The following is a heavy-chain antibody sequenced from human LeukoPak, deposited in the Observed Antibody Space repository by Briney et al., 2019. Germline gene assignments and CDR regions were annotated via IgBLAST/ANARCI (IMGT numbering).Heavy chain of an antibody. CDR1: GFIFTGYY. Sequence: ASVKVSCKASGFIFTGYYIHWVRQAPGQGPEWMGWINPSSGGTNYAQKFQGRVTMTRDTSISTAYMELSRLRSDDTAVYYCARLDYGDRTLFDYWGQGTLVTVSS. J-gene: IGHJ4*02. V-gene: IGHV1-2*02. D-gene: IGHD4-17*01. CDR2: INPSSGGT. CDR3: ARLDYGDRTLFDY.